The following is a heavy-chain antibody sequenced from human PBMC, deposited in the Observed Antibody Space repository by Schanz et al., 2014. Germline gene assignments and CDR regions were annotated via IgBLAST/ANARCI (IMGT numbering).Heavy chain of an antibody. Sequence: QVQLVQSGAEVKKPGSSVKVSCKASGGTFSSFGINWVRQAPGQGLEWMGRIIPSLGLAKYEQKFQDKVTITADTSTTTAYMELSGLRSEDTAVYDCARGGGPEDVFDIWGQGTILTVSS. J-gene: IGHJ3*02. CDR1: GGTFSSFG. CDR2: IIPSLGLA. CDR3: ARGGGPEDVFDI. V-gene: IGHV1-69*04. D-gene: IGHD5-12*01.